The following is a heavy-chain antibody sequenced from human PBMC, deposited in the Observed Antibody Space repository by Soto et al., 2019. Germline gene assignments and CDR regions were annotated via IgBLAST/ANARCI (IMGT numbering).Heavy chain of an antibody. V-gene: IGHV4-30-2*01. CDR2: IYHGGST. CDR3: ARESRIGYRFFDF. Sequence: QLHLQESGSGLVKPSQTLSLTCGVSGDSISSGGFSWNWLRQPPGKGLEWIGNIYHGGSTYYNPSLQSRVTISVDKAKNQFSLKLSSVTAADTAVYYCARESRIGYRFFDFWGQGTLVTVSS. J-gene: IGHJ4*02. D-gene: IGHD5-12*01. CDR1: GDSISSGGFS.